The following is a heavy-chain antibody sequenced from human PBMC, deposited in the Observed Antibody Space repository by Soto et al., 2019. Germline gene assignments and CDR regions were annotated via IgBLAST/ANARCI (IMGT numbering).Heavy chain of an antibody. D-gene: IGHD3-22*01. V-gene: IGHV3-23*01. J-gene: IGHJ4*02. Sequence: GGSLRLSCAASGFTFSSYAMSWVRQAPGKGLEWVSAISGSGGSTYYADSVKGRFTISRDNSKNTLYLQMNSLRAEDTAVYYCAKDRGDYYDSSGYDYWGQGTLVTVSS. CDR2: ISGSGGST. CDR3: AKDRGDYYDSSGYDY. CDR1: GFTFSSYA.